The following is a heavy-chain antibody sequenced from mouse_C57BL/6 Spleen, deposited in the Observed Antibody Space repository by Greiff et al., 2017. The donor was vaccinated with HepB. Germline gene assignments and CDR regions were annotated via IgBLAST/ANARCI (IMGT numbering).Heavy chain of an antibody. D-gene: IGHD2-3*01. Sequence: EVQLVESGGGLVKPGGSLKLSCAASGFTFSSYAMSWVRQTPEKRLEWVATISDGGSYTYYPDNVKGRFTISRDNAKNNLYLQMSHLKSEDTAMYYCARDQGNYDAWFAYWGQGTLVTVSA. V-gene: IGHV5-4*01. J-gene: IGHJ3*01. CDR3: ARDQGNYDAWFAY. CDR1: GFTFSSYA. CDR2: ISDGGSYT.